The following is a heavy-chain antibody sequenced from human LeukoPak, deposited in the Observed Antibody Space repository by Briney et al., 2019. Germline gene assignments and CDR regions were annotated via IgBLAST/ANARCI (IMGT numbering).Heavy chain of an antibody. D-gene: IGHD5-24*01. V-gene: IGHV4-30-4*08. CDR2: IYYSGST. CDR1: GGSISSGDYY. Sequence: TPQTLSLTCTVSGGSISSGDYYWSWIRQPPGKGLEWIGYIYYSGSTYYNPSLKSRVTISVDTSKNQFSLKLSSVTAADTAVYYCAREYSEMATTGGEGFDYWGQGTLVTVSS. CDR3: AREYSEMATTGGEGFDY. J-gene: IGHJ4*02.